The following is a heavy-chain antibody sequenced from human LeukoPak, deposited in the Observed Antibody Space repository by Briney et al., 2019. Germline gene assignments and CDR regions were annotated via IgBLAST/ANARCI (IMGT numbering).Heavy chain of an antibody. V-gene: IGHV5-51*01. D-gene: IGHD3-22*01. Sequence: GESLKISCKGSGYSFTSYWIGWVRQMPGKGLEWMGIIYPGDSDTRYSPSFQGQVTISADKSISTAYLQWSSLKASDTAMYYCARLALYDSSGYEEFDPWGQGNLVTVSS. CDR2: IYPGDSDT. CDR3: ARLALYDSSGYEEFDP. CDR1: GYSFTSYW. J-gene: IGHJ5*02.